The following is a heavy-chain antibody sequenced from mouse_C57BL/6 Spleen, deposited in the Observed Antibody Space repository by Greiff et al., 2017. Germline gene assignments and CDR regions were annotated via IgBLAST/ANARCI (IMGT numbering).Heavy chain of an antibody. CDR3: ARSNYDAMDY. CDR1: GFSLTSYG. J-gene: IGHJ4*01. CDR2: IWGVGST. D-gene: IGHD2-5*01. V-gene: IGHV2-6*01. Sequence: VKLVESGPGLVAPSQSLSITCTVSGFSLTSYGVDWVRQSPGKGLEWLGVIWGVGSTNYNSALKSRLSISKDNSKSQVFLKMNSLQTDDTAMYYCARSNYDAMDYWGQGTSVTVSS.